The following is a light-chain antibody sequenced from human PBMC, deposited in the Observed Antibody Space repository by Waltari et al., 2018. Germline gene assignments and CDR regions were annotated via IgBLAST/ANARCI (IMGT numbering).Light chain of an antibody. Sequence: QSVLTQPPSASGAPGQRVTISCSGSSSNIGSNTVNWYQQLPGAAPKLLIYSNTPRPSGVPDRFSASVSGTSASLAISGLQFDDEADYYCGAWDYSLNGYVFGTGTKVSVL. J-gene: IGLJ1*01. V-gene: IGLV1-44*01. CDR1: SSNIGSNT. CDR3: GAWDYSLNGYV. CDR2: SNT.